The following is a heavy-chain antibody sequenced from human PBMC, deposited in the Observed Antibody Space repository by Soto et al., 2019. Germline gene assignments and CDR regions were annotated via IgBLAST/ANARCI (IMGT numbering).Heavy chain of an antibody. CDR1: GGSISSSSYY. Sequence: PSETLSLTCTVSGGSISSSSYYWGWIRQPPGKGLEWIGSIYYSGSTYYNPSLKSRVTISVDTSKNQFSLKLSSVTAADTAVYYCATQPAAGIYYYYYYGMDVWGQGTTVTVSS. CDR2: IYYSGST. J-gene: IGHJ6*02. CDR3: ATQPAAGIYYYYYYGMDV. V-gene: IGHV4-39*01. D-gene: IGHD2-2*01.